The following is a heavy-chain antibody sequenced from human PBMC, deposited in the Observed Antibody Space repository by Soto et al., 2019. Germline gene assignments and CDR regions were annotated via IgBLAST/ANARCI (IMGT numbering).Heavy chain of an antibody. V-gene: IGHV4-59*08. Sequence: SETLSLTCTVSGGSIGTYYWSWIRQPPGKGLEWIGYIYYRGNTNYNPSLKSRVTISLDTPKNQFSLKLSSVTAADTAVYYCARHPGYHDILTGYTTYYFDYWGQGILVTVSS. CDR2: IYYRGNT. CDR3: ARHPGYHDILTGYTTYYFDY. D-gene: IGHD3-9*01. CDR1: GGSIGTYY. J-gene: IGHJ4*02.